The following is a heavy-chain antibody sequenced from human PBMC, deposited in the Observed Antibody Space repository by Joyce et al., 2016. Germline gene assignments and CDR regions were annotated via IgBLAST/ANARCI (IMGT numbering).Heavy chain of an antibody. Sequence: QVQLQESGPGLVKPSQTLSLICTVSGGSINNKNYYWSWIRQHAGKGLEWIGRIHGSGSTTYTPSRKSRVTISIDTPKKQISLKVTSVTAADTAVYYCAREAVYKTYYYGMDVWGQGTTVTVSS. CDR2: IHGSGST. CDR3: AREAVYKTYYYGMDV. CDR1: GGSINNKNYY. D-gene: IGHD1-14*01. V-gene: IGHV4-61*02. J-gene: IGHJ6*02.